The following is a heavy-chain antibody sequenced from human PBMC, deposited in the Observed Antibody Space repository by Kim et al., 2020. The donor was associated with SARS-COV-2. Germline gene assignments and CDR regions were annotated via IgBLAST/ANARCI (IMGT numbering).Heavy chain of an antibody. CDR3: ARRHCSSTSCYFSSGWFDP. Sequence: GESLKISCKGSGYSFTSYWIGWVRQMSGKGVELIGIIYTGDSDTRYSPSFQGQVTISADKYISTAYLQWSSLKASDTAMYYCARRHCSSTSCYFSSGWFDPWGQGTLVTVSS. V-gene: IGHV5-51*01. CDR1: GYSFTSYW. CDR2: IYTGDSDT. J-gene: IGHJ5*02. D-gene: IGHD2-2*01.